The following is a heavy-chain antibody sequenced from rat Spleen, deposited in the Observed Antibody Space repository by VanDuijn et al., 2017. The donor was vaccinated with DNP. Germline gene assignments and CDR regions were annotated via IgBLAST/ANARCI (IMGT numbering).Heavy chain of an antibody. D-gene: IGHD1-3*01. CDR3: ARDSYGSYVGWFAY. CDR1: GFTFNNYW. CDR2: ITSSGGST. Sequence: EVQLVESGGDLVQPGRSLKLSCVASGFTFNNYWMTWIRQVPGKGLEWVASITSSGGSTYYPDSVKGRFTISRDNAKNTLYLQMNSLRSEDTATYYCARDSYGSYVGWFAYWGQGTLVTVSS. V-gene: IGHV5-31*01. J-gene: IGHJ3*01.